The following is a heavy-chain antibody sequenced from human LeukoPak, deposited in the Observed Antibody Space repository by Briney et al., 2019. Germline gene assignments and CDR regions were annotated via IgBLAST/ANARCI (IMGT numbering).Heavy chain of an antibody. D-gene: IGHD3-10*01. V-gene: IGHV4-34*01. CDR3: ARVGADGSGFLFDY. Sequence: SETLSLTCAVYSGSFSGYYWSWSRQPPGKGLEWIGEINHSGSTNYNPSLKSRVTISVDTSKNLFSLKLSSVTAADTAVYYCARVGADGSGFLFDYWGQGTLVTVSS. J-gene: IGHJ4*02. CDR1: SGSFSGYY. CDR2: INHSGST.